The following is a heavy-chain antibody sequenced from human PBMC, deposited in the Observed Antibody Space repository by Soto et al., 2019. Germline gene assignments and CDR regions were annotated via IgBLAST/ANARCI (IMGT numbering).Heavy chain of an antibody. V-gene: IGHV3-13*01. CDR2: IGIAGDT. CDR1: GFTFSSYD. J-gene: IGHJ6*03. Sequence: GGSLRLSCAASGFTFSSYDMHWVRQATGKGLEWVSVIGIAGDTNYPGSVKGRFTISREKAKNSLYLQMNSLRAGDTAVYYCARSAHDFWSGYPNYYMDVWGKGTTVTVSS. CDR3: ARSAHDFWSGYPNYYMDV. D-gene: IGHD3-3*01.